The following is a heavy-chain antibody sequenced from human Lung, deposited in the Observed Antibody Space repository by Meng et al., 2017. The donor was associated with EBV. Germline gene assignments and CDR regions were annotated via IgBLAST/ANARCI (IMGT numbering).Heavy chain of an antibody. V-gene: IGHV3-53*01. Sequence: EVQLVESGXGLMQRGGXLRLSCAASGFTVSKNYMSGVRQAPGKGLEWVSVIYGGDITDYADSVKGRFSISWDNDRNTLYLQMNSLRAEDTAVYYCASGPPYYDPSGYYNELSPRFDSWGQGTLVTVSS. CDR1: GFTVSKNY. D-gene: IGHD3-22*01. J-gene: IGHJ4*02. CDR2: IYGGDIT. CDR3: ASGPPYYDPSGYYNELSPRFDS.